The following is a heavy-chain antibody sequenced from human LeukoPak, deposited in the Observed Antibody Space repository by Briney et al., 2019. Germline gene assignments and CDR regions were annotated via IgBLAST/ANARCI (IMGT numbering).Heavy chain of an antibody. CDR2: ISYDGSNK. V-gene: IGHV3-30-3*01. Sequence: GGSLRLSCAASGFTFSSYAMHWVRQAPGKGLEWVAVISYDGSNKYYADSVKGRFTISRDNSKNTLYLQMNSLRAEDTAVYYCARDIPHLRLGELENPLFDYWGQGTLVTVSS. CDR3: ARDIPHLRLGELENPLFDY. J-gene: IGHJ4*02. D-gene: IGHD3-16*01. CDR1: GFTFSSYA.